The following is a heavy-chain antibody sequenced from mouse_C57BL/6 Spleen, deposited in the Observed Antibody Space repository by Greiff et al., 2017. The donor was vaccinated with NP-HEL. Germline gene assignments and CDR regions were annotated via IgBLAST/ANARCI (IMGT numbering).Heavy chain of an antibody. CDR1: GFSLTSYG. V-gene: IGHV2-6*03. CDR3: ARDYDGYLYAMDD. Sequence: QVQLQQSGPGLVAPSQSLSITCTVSGFSLTSYGVHWVRQPPGKGLEWLVVIWSDGSTTYNSALKSRLSISKDNSKSQVFLKMNSLQTDDTAMYYCARDYDGYLYAMDDWGQGTSVTVSS. J-gene: IGHJ4*01. D-gene: IGHD2-3*01. CDR2: IWSDGST.